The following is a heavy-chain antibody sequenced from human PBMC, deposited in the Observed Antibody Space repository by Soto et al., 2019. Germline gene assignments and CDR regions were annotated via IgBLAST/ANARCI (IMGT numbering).Heavy chain of an antibody. Sequence: PGGSLRLSCAASGFTFSSYGMHWVRQAPGKGLEWVVVTSYDGNKKYYTDSVKGRFTISRDNSNLYLQMNSLRDDDTAVYYCARDQLDRLRPRETRYFDFWGQGTLVTVSS. J-gene: IGHJ4*02. CDR3: ARDQLDRLRPRETRYFDF. CDR1: GFTFSSYG. CDR2: TSYDGNKK. D-gene: IGHD3-3*01. V-gene: IGHV3-30*03.